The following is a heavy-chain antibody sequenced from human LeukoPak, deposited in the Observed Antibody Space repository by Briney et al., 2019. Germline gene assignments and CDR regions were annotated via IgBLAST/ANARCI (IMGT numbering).Heavy chain of an antibody. J-gene: IGHJ4*02. CDR2: ISGDGVSS. CDR3: VKLVQWLGPSDY. Sequence: PGGSLRISCAASGFMFDDYAMHWVRQVPGRGLEWVSLISGDGVSSFYADSVKGRFTISRDNSKKTLYLQMNSLRSDDTAIFYCVKLVQWLGPSDYWGQGTLVTVSS. D-gene: IGHD6-19*01. CDR1: GFMFDDYA. V-gene: IGHV3-43*02.